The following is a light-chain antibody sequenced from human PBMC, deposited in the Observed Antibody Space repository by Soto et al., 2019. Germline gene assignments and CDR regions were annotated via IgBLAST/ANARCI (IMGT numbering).Light chain of an antibody. V-gene: IGLV2-14*01. CDR3: NSYTSTNTLV. CDR1: SSDVGGYNF. J-gene: IGLJ1*01. Sequence: QSVLTQPASVSGSPGQSITISCTGTSSDVGGYNFVSWYQHHPGKAPKLMIYEVSNRPSGVSNRFSGSKSGNTASLTISGLQAEDEADHYCNSYTSTNTLVFGTGTKV. CDR2: EVS.